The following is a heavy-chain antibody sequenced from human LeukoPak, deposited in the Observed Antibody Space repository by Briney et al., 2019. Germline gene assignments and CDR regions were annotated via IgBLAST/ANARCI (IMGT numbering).Heavy chain of an antibody. Sequence: GESLKISCKGSGYSFTSYWIGWVRQMPGKGLEWMGIIYPGDSDTRYSPTFQGQVTTSGDKSIRTAYLQWSSLKASDTAIYYCAKTRDGFLSGAFDIWGQGTMVTVSS. CDR2: IYPGDSDT. CDR3: AKTRDGFLSGAFDI. CDR1: GYSFTSYW. V-gene: IGHV5-51*01. J-gene: IGHJ3*02. D-gene: IGHD5-24*01.